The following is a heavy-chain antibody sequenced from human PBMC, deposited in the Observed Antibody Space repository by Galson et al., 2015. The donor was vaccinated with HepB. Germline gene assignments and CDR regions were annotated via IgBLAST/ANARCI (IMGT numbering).Heavy chain of an antibody. J-gene: IGHJ4*02. CDR3: TRDPSYSSSSLYFDY. Sequence: DSVKGRFTISRENAKKSLYLQMDSLRAEDTAVYYCTRDPSYSSSSLYFDYWGQGTLVTVSS. V-gene: IGHV3-7*01. D-gene: IGHD6-6*01.